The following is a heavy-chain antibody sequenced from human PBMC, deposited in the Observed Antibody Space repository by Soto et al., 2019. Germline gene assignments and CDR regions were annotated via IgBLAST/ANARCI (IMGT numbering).Heavy chain of an antibody. CDR2: IYYSGST. J-gene: IGHJ5*02. CDR1: GGSISSGGYY. D-gene: IGHD6-19*01. V-gene: IGHV4-31*03. CDR3: ARVDDVAVDGEGWFDP. Sequence: KTSETLSLTCTVSGGSISSGGYYWSWIRQHPGKGLEWIGYIYYSGSTYYNPSLKSRVTISVDTSKNQFSLKLSSVTAADTAVYYCARVDDVAVDGEGWFDPWGQGTLVTVSS.